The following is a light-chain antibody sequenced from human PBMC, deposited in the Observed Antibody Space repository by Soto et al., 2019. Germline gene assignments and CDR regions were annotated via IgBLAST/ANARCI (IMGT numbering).Light chain of an antibody. CDR1: SSDVGGYNY. J-gene: IGLJ7*01. CDR2: DVT. V-gene: IGLV2-11*01. CDR3: SSYAGTSTFVV. Sequence: QSVLTQPRSVSGSPGQSVTISCTGTSSDVGGYNYVSWYQQHPGRAPKLMIYDVTKRPSGVPDRFSGSKSGNTASLTISGLQAEDEADYYCSSYAGTSTFVVFGGGTQLTVL.